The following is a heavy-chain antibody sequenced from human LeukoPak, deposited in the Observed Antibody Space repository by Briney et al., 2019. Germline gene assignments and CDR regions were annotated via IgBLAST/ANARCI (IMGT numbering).Heavy chain of an antibody. Sequence: SETLSLTCAVYGGSFSGYYWSWIRQPPGKGLEWIGEITHSGSTNSNPTLKSRVTISQDISKNRFSLKLSSVTAADTAVYYCARYYDVLTGYYTFDYWGQGTLVTASS. CDR1: GGSFSGYY. V-gene: IGHV4-34*01. CDR3: ARYYDVLTGYYTFDY. D-gene: IGHD3-9*01. J-gene: IGHJ4*02. CDR2: ITHSGST.